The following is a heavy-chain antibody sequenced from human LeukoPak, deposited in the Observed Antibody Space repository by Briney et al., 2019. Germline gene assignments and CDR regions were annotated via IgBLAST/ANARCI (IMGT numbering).Heavy chain of an antibody. V-gene: IGHV3-11*01. CDR3: ARSIGYYYTMDV. J-gene: IGHJ6*02. D-gene: IGHD3-22*01. CDR1: GFSFSDYY. CDR2: ISGSGSDL. Sequence: GGSLRLSCVACGFSFSDYYMSWIRQAPGRGLEWISYISGSGSDLHYADSVKGRFTISRDNANNSLYLQMNSLRAEDTAVYYCARSIGYYYTMDVWGQGTTVTVSS.